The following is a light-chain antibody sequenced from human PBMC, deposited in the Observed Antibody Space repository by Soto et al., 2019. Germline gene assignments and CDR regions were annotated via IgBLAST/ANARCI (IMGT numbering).Light chain of an antibody. Sequence: EIVMTQSPAGLSVSRGERAARSCRASQSVTNNLAWYQQKPGRSPRLLIYGASTRATGVPARFSGSGSGTEFTLTISSLQSEDFAVYYCQQYNNWPPWTFGQGTKVDI. CDR2: GAS. J-gene: IGKJ1*01. CDR3: QQYNNWPPWT. V-gene: IGKV3-15*01. CDR1: QSVTNN.